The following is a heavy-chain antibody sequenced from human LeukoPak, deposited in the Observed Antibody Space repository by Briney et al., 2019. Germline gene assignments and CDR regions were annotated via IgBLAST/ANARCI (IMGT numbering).Heavy chain of an antibody. Sequence: GGSLRLSCAASGFTFSSYSMNWGRQAPGKGLEWVSYISSSSSTIYYADSVKGRFTISRDNAKNSLYLQMNSLRAEDTAVYYCARDNGYSSSDWFDPWGQGTLVTVSS. D-gene: IGHD6-13*01. CDR2: ISSSSSTI. V-gene: IGHV3-48*04. CDR3: ARDNGYSSSDWFDP. CDR1: GFTFSSYS. J-gene: IGHJ5*02.